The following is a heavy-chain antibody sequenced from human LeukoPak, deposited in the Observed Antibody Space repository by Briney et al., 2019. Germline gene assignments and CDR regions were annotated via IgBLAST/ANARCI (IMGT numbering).Heavy chain of an antibody. V-gene: IGHV4-34*01. CDR3: ARGPRRERPRNWFDP. Sequence: PSETLSLTCAVYGGSFSGYYWNWLRQPPGKGLEWIGEINHDGSTNYNPHLKSRVTISVDTSKNQFSLTVSSVTAADTAEYYCARGPRRERPRNWFDPWGQGTLVPGPS. CDR1: GGSFSGYY. CDR2: INHDGST. J-gene: IGHJ5*02. D-gene: IGHD6-6*01.